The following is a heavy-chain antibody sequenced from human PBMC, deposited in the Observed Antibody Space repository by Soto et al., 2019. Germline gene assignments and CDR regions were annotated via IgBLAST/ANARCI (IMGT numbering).Heavy chain of an antibody. CDR3: ARDRPYCSSTSCYYDWFDP. J-gene: IGHJ5*02. V-gene: IGHV1-18*01. D-gene: IGHD2-2*01. CDR1: GYTFTSYG. Sequence: QVQLVQSGAEVKKPGASVKVSCKASGYTFTSYGISWVRQAPGQGLEWMGWISAYNGNTNYAQKLQGRVTMTTETSTSTAYMELRSLRSDDTAVYYWARDRPYCSSTSCYYDWFDPWGQGTLVTVSS. CDR2: ISAYNGNT.